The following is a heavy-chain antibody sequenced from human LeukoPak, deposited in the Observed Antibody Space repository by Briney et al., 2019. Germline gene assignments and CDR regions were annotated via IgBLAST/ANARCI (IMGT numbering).Heavy chain of an antibody. Sequence: GGSLRLSCAASGFTFHNYAIHWVRQAPGKGLEWVSLTSGDGITTYFADSVKGRFTISRDNSKSSLFLQMNSLRTENTALYYCARDHVYGGADYWGQGTLVTVSS. CDR2: TSGDGITT. J-gene: IGHJ4*02. CDR1: GFTFHNYA. V-gene: IGHV3-43*02. D-gene: IGHD5/OR15-5a*01. CDR3: ARDHVYGGADY.